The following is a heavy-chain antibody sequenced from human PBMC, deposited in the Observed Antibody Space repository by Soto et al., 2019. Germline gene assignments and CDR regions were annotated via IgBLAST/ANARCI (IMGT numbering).Heavy chain of an antibody. V-gene: IGHV3-30-3*01. D-gene: IGHD3-10*01. CDR3: ARDRARYGSGSYGMDV. CDR2: ISYDGSNK. J-gene: IGHJ6*02. Sequence: PVGSLRLSCAASGFTFSSYAMHWVRQAPGKGLEWVAVISYDGSNKYYADSVKGRFTISRDNSKNTLYLQMNSLRAEDTAVYYCARDRARYGSGSYGMDVWGQGTTVTVSS. CDR1: GFTFSSYA.